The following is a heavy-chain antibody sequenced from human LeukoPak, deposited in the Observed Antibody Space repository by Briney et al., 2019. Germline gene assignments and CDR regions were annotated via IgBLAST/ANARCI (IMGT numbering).Heavy chain of an antibody. J-gene: IGHJ4*02. Sequence: GGSLRLSCAASGFSFSRYTMSWVRQAPGKGLEWVSAISSTGSTFNADSVTGRFTISIDNSKNTLYLQMDSLRVEVTARYFCARVAYSRAWYLFDNWGPGALVTVSS. V-gene: IGHV3-23*01. CDR2: ISSTGST. D-gene: IGHD3-16*01. CDR1: GFSFSRYT. CDR3: ARVAYSRAWYLFDN.